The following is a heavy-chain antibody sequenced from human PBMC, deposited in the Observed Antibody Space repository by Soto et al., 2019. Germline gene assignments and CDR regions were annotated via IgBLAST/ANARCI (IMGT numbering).Heavy chain of an antibody. CDR1: GFTFSSYG. CDR2: ISYDGSNK. Sequence: LRLSCAASGFTFSSYGMHWVRQAPGKGLEWVAVISYDGSNKYYADSVKGRFTISRDNSKNTLYLQMNSLRAEDTAVYYCAKDNWGMGGMDVWGQGTTVTVSS. CDR3: AKDNWGMGGMDV. D-gene: IGHD7-27*01. J-gene: IGHJ6*02. V-gene: IGHV3-30*18.